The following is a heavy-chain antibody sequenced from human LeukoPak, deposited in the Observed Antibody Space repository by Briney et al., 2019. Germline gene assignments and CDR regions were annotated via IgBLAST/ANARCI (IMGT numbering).Heavy chain of an antibody. D-gene: IGHD3-3*02. V-gene: IGHV3-30*02. CDR1: GFRFSSYG. J-gene: IGHJ4*02. CDR2: IWNDGDNK. CDR3: STEMSSEHIF. Sequence: GGSLRLSCAASGFRFSSYGMHWVRQAPGKGLEWVAFIWNDGDNKYYADSVKGRFTISRDNSTNTLSLQMNSLSAEDTAVYYCSTEMSSEHIFWGQGTLVTVSS.